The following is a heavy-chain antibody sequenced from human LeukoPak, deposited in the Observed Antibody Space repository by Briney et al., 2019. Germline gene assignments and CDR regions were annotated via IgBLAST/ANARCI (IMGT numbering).Heavy chain of an antibody. J-gene: IGHJ6*03. Sequence: SETLSLTCTVSGYSISSGYYWGWIRQPPGKGLEWIGYIYYGGSTYYNPSLKSRVTISVDTSKNQFSLKLSSVTAADTAVYYCARDLRGGHPYYYYYMDVWGKGTTVTVSS. CDR1: GYSISSGYY. V-gene: IGHV4-30-4*08. CDR3: ARDLRGGHPYYYYYMDV. D-gene: IGHD3-10*01. CDR2: IYYGGST.